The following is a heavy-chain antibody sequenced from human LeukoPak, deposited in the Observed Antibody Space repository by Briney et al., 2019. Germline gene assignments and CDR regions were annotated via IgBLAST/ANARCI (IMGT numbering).Heavy chain of an antibody. CDR2: IIPIFGTA. J-gene: IGHJ5*02. CDR3: VARFDP. V-gene: IGHV1-69*01. Sequence: ASVKVSCKASGGTFSSYAISWVRQAPGQGLEWMGGIIPIFGTANYAQKFQRRVTITADESTSTAYMERSSLRSGDAAVYYCVARFDPWGQGTLVTVSS. CDR1: GGTFSSYA.